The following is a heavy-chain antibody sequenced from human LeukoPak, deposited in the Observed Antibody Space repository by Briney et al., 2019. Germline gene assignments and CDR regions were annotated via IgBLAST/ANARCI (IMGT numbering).Heavy chain of an antibody. CDR2: ISGSGGST. J-gene: IGHJ3*02. V-gene: IGHV3-23*01. D-gene: IGHD4-11*01. CDR3: ARVSHYKSWASDI. CDR1: GFTFSDYA. Sequence: GGSLRLSCAASGFTFSDYAMSWVRQAPGRGLEWVSVISGSGGSTYYADSVKGRFIISRDNARNSLFLQMNNLRAEDTAIYYCARVSHYKSWASDIWGQGTMVIVSS.